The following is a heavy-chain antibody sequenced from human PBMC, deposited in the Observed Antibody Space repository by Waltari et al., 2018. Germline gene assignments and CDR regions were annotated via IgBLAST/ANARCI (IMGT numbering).Heavy chain of an antibody. D-gene: IGHD1-26*01. Sequence: QVQLQESGPGLVKPSETLSLNCAVPGYSISSGYYWGWLRQPPGKGLGWIGSIYHSGSTYYNPSLKSRVTISVDTSKNQFSLKLSSVTAADTAVYYCARVPVGSAAFDYWGQGTLVTVSS. CDR3: ARVPVGSAAFDY. V-gene: IGHV4-38-2*01. CDR1: GYSISSGYY. J-gene: IGHJ4*02. CDR2: IYHSGST.